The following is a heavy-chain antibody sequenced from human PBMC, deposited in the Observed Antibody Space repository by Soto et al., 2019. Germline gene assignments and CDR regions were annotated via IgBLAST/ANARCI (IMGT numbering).Heavy chain of an antibody. Sequence: SETLSLTCAVYGGSFSGYYWSWIRQPPGKGLEWIGEINHSGSTNYNPSLKSRVTISVDTSKNQFSLKLSSVTAADTAVYYCARVKTVTTYYYYYGMDVWGQGTTVTVS. J-gene: IGHJ6*02. CDR1: GGSFSGYY. CDR2: INHSGST. CDR3: ARVKTVTTYYYYYGMDV. V-gene: IGHV4-34*01. D-gene: IGHD4-17*01.